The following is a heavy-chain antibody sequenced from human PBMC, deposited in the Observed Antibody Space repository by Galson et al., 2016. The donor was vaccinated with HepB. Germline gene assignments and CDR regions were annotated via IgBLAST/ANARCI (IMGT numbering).Heavy chain of an antibody. CDR1: GFAFSNSA. D-gene: IGHD5-24*01. V-gene: IGHV3-23*01. CDR3: AVWLQAHFDQ. J-gene: IGHJ4*02. CDR2: ISPGRPNT. Sequence: SLRLSCAASGFAFSNSAMGWIRQVPGKGLEWVSTISPGRPNTHYADSVWSRFTISRDDAKDTVFPHMYSLRDEDTAVYYCAVWLQAHFDQWGQGTFVAVSS.